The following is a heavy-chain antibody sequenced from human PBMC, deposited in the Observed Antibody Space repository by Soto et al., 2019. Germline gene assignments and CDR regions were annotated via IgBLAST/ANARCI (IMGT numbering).Heavy chain of an antibody. CDR2: MSHSGGT. CDR3: ARVERGTATTVVDAFDI. D-gene: IGHD1-1*01. V-gene: IGHV4-34*01. CDR1: GVSVSSGSYY. J-gene: IGHJ3*02. Sequence: QVQLQQWGAGLLKPSETLSLTCAVYGVSVSSGSYYWSWIRQPPGKVLEWIGEMSHSGGTHFNPSLKSRVTISVDTSKNQFSLKMSVVTAEDTALYYCARVERGTATTVVDAFDIWGPGTMVTVSS.